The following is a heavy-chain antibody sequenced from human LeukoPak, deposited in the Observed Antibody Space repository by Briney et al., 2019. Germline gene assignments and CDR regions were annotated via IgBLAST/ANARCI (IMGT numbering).Heavy chain of an antibody. V-gene: IGHV4-4*02. D-gene: IGHD1-26*01. CDR3: AKEIVGAPTPGAY. J-gene: IGHJ4*02. CDR2: VHKSGST. CDR1: TDSITSNW. Sequence: SETLSLTCAVSTDSITSNWWSWVRQPPGKGLEWIGEVHKSGSTNYYPSLQSRVTISIDKSMNQIALELTSVTAADTAVYYCAKEIVGAPTPGAYWGQGILVTVSS.